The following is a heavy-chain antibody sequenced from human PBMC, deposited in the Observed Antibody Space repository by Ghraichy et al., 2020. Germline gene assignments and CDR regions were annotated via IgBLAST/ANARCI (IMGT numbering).Heavy chain of an antibody. CDR1: GFSLSTSGVG. D-gene: IGHD3-3*01. Sequence: SGPTLVKPTQTLTLTCTFSGFSLSTSGVGVGWIRQPPGKALEWLALIYWNDDKRYSPSLKSRLTITKDTSKNQVVLTMTNMDPVDTATYYCAHTRGRGTYYDFWSGYYISWFDPWGQGTLVTVSS. V-gene: IGHV2-5*01. CDR2: IYWNDDK. J-gene: IGHJ5*02. CDR3: AHTRGRGTYYDFWSGYYISWFDP.